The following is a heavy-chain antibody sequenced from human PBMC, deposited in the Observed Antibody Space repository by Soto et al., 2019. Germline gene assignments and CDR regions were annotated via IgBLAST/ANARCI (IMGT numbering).Heavy chain of an antibody. CDR3: ATDEEVGAPFPIYYFDS. J-gene: IGHJ4*02. V-gene: IGHV3-30*03. D-gene: IGHD1-26*01. Sequence: GGSLRLSCAASGFTFSSYGMHWGRQAPGKGLEWVAVISYDGSNKYYADSVKGRFTISRDNSKNTLYLQMNSLRAEDTAVYYCATDEEVGAPFPIYYFDSWGQGP. CDR1: GFTFSSYG. CDR2: ISYDGSNK.